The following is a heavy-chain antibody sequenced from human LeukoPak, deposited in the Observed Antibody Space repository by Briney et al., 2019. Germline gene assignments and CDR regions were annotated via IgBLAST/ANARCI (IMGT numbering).Heavy chain of an antibody. CDR1: GLTFSSYA. CDR3: AKESFMITFGGVNLDY. J-gene: IGHJ4*02. D-gene: IGHD3-16*01. CDR2: ISGSGGST. V-gene: IGHV3-23*01. Sequence: GGSLRLSCAASGLTFSSYAMSWVRQAPGKGLEWVSAISGSGGSTYYADCVKGRFTISRDNSKNTLYLQMNSLRAEDTAIYYCAKESFMITFGGVNLDYWGQGTLVTVSS.